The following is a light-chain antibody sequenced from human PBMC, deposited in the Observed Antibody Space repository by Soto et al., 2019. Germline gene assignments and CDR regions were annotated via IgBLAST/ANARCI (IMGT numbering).Light chain of an antibody. Sequence: PGERVPLSCRASQSVSSSYLTWYQQKPGQAPRLLIYGASTRATGIPARFSGSGSGTDFTLTISSLQPEDFAVYYCQQDYNLPLTFGGGTKVDIK. J-gene: IGKJ4*01. CDR3: QQDYNLPLT. V-gene: IGKV3D-7*01. CDR2: GAS. CDR1: QSVSSSY.